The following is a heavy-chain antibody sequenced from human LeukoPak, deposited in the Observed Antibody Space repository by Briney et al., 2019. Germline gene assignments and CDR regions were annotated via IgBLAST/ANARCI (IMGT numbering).Heavy chain of an antibody. Sequence: GGSLRLSCAASGFTFSSSAMHWVRQAPDKGLEWVAVISYDGSNKYYADSVKGRFTISRDNSKNTLYLQMNSLRADDTAVYYRARDRDSSGWYXXXDYWGQGTLVTVSS. D-gene: IGHD6-19*01. CDR1: GFTFSSSA. CDR3: ARDRDSSGWYXXXDY. CDR2: ISYDGSNK. J-gene: IGHJ4*02. V-gene: IGHV3-30-3*01.